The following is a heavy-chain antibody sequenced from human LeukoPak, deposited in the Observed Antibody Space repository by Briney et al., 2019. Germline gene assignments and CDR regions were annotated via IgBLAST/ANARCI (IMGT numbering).Heavy chain of an antibody. V-gene: IGHV3-48*03. Sequence: PGGSLRLSCAASGFTFSSYEMNWVRQAPGKGLELVSYISSSGSTIYYADSVKGRFTISRDNAKNSLYLQMKSLRAEDTAVYYCAELGITMIGGVWGKGTTVTISS. CDR1: GFTFSSYE. D-gene: IGHD3-10*02. J-gene: IGHJ6*04. CDR3: AELGITMIGGV. CDR2: ISSSGSTI.